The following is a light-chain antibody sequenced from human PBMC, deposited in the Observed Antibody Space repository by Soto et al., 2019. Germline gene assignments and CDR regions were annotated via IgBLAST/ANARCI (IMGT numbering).Light chain of an antibody. J-gene: IGLJ3*02. CDR1: SSDVGNYKY. CDR3: SSYAGSNLWV. V-gene: IGLV2-8*01. CDR2: EVS. Sequence: QSAPTQSPSASGSPGQSVTISCTGTSSDVGNYKYVSWYQQHPGKAPKLMIYEVSKRPSGVPDRFSGSKSGNTASLTVSGLQVEDEADYYCSSYAGSNLWVFGGGTKVTVL.